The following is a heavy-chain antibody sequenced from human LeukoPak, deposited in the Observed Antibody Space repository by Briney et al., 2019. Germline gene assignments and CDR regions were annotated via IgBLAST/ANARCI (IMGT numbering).Heavy chain of an antibody. CDR3: ASYYYDSSGYYLDY. J-gene: IGHJ4*02. V-gene: IGHV4-61*10. CDR1: GGSISSGSYY. D-gene: IGHD3-22*01. Sequence: PSQTLSLTCTVSGGSISSGSYYWSWIRQPAGKGLEWIGYIYYSGSTNYNPSLKSRVTISVDTSKNQFSLKLSSVTAADTAVYYCASYYYDSSGYYLDYWGQGTLVTVSS. CDR2: IYYSGST.